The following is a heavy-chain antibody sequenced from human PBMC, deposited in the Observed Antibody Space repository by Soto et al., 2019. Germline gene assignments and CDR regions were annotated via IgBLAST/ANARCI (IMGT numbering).Heavy chain of an antibody. Sequence: SVKVSCKASGGTFSSYAISWVRQAPGQGLEWMGGIIPIFGTANYAQKFQGRVTITADESTSTAYMELSSLRSEDTAVYYCAREYCTNGVCYTPYYYYGMDVWGQGTTVTVS. CDR1: GGTFSSYA. D-gene: IGHD2-8*01. CDR3: AREYCTNGVCYTPYYYYGMDV. CDR2: IIPIFGTA. J-gene: IGHJ6*02. V-gene: IGHV1-69*13.